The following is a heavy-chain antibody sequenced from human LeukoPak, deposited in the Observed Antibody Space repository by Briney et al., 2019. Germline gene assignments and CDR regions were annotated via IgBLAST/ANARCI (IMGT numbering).Heavy chain of an antibody. V-gene: IGHV3-48*01. D-gene: IGHD4-17*01. CDR3: ARGGYGDYDFDY. J-gene: IGHJ4*02. Sequence: GGSLRLSCAAPGFTFSSYTMNWVRQAPGKGLEWVSYITRSSTIYYADSVKGRFTISRDNAKDSLYLQMNSLRAEDTAVYYCARGGYGDYDFDYWGQGTLVIVSS. CDR1: GFTFSSYT. CDR2: ITRSSTI.